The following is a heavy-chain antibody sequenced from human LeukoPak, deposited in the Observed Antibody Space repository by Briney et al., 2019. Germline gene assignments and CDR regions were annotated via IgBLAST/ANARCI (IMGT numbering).Heavy chain of an antibody. CDR3: ARVVRRGYFDY. CDR2: ISSSGSTI. CDR1: GFTFSDYY. D-gene: IGHD2-21*01. V-gene: IGHV3-11*01. Sequence: GGSLRLSCAASGFTFSDYYMSWIRQAPGKGLEWVPYISSSGSTIYYADSVKGRFTISRDNAKNSLYLQMNSLRAEDTAVYYCARVVRRGYFDYWGQGTLVTVSS. J-gene: IGHJ4*02.